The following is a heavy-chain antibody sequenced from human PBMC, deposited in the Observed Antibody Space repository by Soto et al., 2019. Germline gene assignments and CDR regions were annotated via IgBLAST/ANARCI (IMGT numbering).Heavy chain of an antibody. CDR2: ISYDGSNK. V-gene: IGHV3-30*18. Sequence: GGSLRLSCAASGFTFSSYGMHWVRQAPGKGLEWVAVISYDGSNKYYADSVKGRFTISRDNSKNTLYLQMNSLRAEDTAVYYCAKEMEEDVVVVAATRGLIDYWGQGTLVTVSS. CDR1: GFTFSSYG. CDR3: AKEMEEDVVVVAATRGLIDY. J-gene: IGHJ4*02. D-gene: IGHD2-15*01.